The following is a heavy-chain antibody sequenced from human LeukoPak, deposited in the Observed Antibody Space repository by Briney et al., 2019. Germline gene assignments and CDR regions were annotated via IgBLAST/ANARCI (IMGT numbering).Heavy chain of an antibody. D-gene: IGHD2-2*01. V-gene: IGHV3-74*01. CDR1: GFTFSSYW. J-gene: IGHJ4*02. CDR2: INTDGSST. Sequence: GGSLRLSCAASGFTFSSYWMHWVRQAPGKGLVWVSRINTDGSSTSYADSVKGRFTISRDNAKNTLYLQMNSLRAEDTAVYYCARDMSYCSSTSCHPRDYFDYWGQGTLVTVSS. CDR3: ARDMSYCSSTSCHPRDYFDY.